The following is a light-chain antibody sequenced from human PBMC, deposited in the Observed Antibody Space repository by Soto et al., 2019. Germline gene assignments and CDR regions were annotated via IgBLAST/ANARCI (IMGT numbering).Light chain of an antibody. J-gene: IGKJ2*01. V-gene: IGKV1-39*01. CDR3: QQSDSTPYT. CDR2: DAS. Sequence: DIHMTQSPSSLSASVGDRVTITCRASQTISTYLNWYQPKPGKAPRLLIYDASSLLSGVPSRFSGRGSGTDFTLTIASLQPEDFSTYYCQQSDSTPYTFGQGTKVDI. CDR1: QTISTY.